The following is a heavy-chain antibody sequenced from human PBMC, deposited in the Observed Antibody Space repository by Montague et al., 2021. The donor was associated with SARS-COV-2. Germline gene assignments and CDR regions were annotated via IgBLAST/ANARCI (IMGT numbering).Heavy chain of an antibody. Sequence: SLRLSCAAAGFTFSRYSMNWVRPAPGKGLEWISYISMSETRTQYADSVKGRFTISRDNARNSLYLQMRSLTGGDTAVYYCARVASEHTAMAPDYWGQGTLVTVSS. D-gene: IGHD5-18*01. CDR1: GFTFSRYS. CDR2: ISMSETRT. V-gene: IGHV3-48*04. J-gene: IGHJ4*02. CDR3: ARVASEHTAMAPDY.